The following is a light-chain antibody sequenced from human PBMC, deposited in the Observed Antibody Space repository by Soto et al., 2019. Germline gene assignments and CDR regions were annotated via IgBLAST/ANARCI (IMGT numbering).Light chain of an antibody. Sequence: DIVMTQSPLSLPVTPGEPASISCRSSQSLLLSNGYNYLDWYLQKPGQSPQLLIYLGSNRASGVPDRFSGSGSGPDFTLRISRVEAEDVGVYYCMQALQTPRAFGPGTKVDIK. CDR3: MQALQTPRA. V-gene: IGKV2-28*01. CDR2: LGS. J-gene: IGKJ3*01. CDR1: QSLLLSNGYNY.